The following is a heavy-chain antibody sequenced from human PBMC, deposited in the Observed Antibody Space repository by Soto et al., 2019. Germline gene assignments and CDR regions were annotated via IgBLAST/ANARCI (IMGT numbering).Heavy chain of an antibody. J-gene: IGHJ4*01. V-gene: IGHV1-24*01. CDR2: FDPEDGET. CDR3: ATKSDYDILTGFDY. CDR1: GYTLTELS. D-gene: IGHD3-9*01. Sequence: DSVKVSCKVSGYTLTELSMHWVRQAPGKGLEWMGGFDPEDGETIYAQKFQGRVTMTEDTSTDTAYMELSSLRSEDTAVYYCATKSDYDILTGFDYWGHGTLLPVSP.